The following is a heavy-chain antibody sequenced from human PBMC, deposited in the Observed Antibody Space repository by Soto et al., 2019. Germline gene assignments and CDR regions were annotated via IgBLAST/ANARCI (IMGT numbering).Heavy chain of an antibody. V-gene: IGHV1-46*01. Sequence: ASLKVSCKASGYTFTSYYMHWVRQAPGQGLEWMGIINPSGGSTSYAQKFQGRVTMTRDTSTSTVYMELSSLRSEDTAVYYCARGGPIAAAGTPPFDYWGQGTLVNVSS. CDR1: GYTFTSYY. D-gene: IGHD6-13*01. CDR2: INPSGGST. CDR3: ARGGPIAAAGTPPFDY. J-gene: IGHJ4*02.